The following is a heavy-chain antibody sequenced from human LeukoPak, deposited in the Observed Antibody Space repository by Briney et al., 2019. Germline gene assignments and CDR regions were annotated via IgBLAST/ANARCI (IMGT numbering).Heavy chain of an antibody. J-gene: IGHJ5*02. V-gene: IGHV4-59*08. CDR3: ARRVIMSATGVPDTWLDP. Sequence: SETLSFTCTGSGGSISNYYWNWIRQPPGKGLKWGGHISYSGGTKYNPSLQSRVTISIDTSKNQFSLNLSSVTAADTAVYYCARRVIMSATGVPDTWLDPWGQGILVTVSS. CDR2: ISYSGGT. CDR1: GGSISNYY. D-gene: IGHD2-8*02.